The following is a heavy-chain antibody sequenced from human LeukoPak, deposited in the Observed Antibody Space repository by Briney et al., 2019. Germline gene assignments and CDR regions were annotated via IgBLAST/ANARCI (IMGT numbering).Heavy chain of an antibody. CDR2: IYYSGST. J-gene: IGHJ4*02. D-gene: IGHD4-17*01. CDR3: ARDWATVTELDY. V-gene: IGHV4-39*02. CDR1: GGSIRSRSYY. Sequence: SETLSLTCSVSGGSIRSRSYYWGWIRQPPGKGLEWIGSIYYSGSTYYNPSLKSRVTISVDTSKNQFSLKLSSVTAADTAVYYCARDWATVTELDYWGQGTLVTVSS.